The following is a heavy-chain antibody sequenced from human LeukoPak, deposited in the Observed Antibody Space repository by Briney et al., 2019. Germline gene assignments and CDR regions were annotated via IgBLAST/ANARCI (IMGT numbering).Heavy chain of an antibody. CDR1: GGSFSGYY. CDR3: ARVSTVVKGADY. CDR2: INHSGST. Sequence: SETLSLTCAVYGGSFSGYYWGWIRQPPGKGLEWIGEINHSGSTNYNPSLKSRVTISVDTSKNQFSLKLSSVTAADTAVYYCARVSTVVKGADYWGQGTLVTVSS. J-gene: IGHJ4*02. V-gene: IGHV4-34*01. D-gene: IGHD4-23*01.